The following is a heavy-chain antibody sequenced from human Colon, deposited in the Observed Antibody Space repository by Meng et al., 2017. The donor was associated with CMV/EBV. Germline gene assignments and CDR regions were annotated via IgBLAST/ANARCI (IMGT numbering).Heavy chain of an antibody. CDR2: IYHSGST. V-gene: IGHV4-38-2*02. Sequence: SQTLSLTCTVSDYSISSGYYWGWIRQPPGKGLEWIGSIYHSGSTFHNPSLKSRVTISVDTSKNQFSLKLGSVTAADTAVYYCVLSKGTAMISNWGQGTLVTVSS. CDR1: DYSISSGYY. D-gene: IGHD5-18*01. J-gene: IGHJ4*02. CDR3: VLSKGTAMISN.